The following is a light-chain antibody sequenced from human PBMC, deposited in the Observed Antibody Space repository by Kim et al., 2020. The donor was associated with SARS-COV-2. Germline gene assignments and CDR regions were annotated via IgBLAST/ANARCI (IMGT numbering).Light chain of an antibody. CDR3: NSRDSSGQRV. J-gene: IGLJ2*01. Sequence: VSVALGQTVRITCQGDSLRSYYASWYQQKPGQAPVLVIYGKNNRPSGIPDRFSGSSSGNTASLTITGAQAEDEADYYCNSRDSSGQRVFGGGTQLTVL. CDR1: SLRSYY. V-gene: IGLV3-19*01. CDR2: GKN.